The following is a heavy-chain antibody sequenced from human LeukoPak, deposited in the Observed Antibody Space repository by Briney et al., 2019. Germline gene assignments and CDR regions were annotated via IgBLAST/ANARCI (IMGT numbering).Heavy chain of an antibody. Sequence: SQTLSLTCTVSGGSISSGDYYWSWIRQPPGKGLEWIGYIYYSGSTYYNPSLKSRVTISVDTSKNQFSLKLSSVTAADTAVYYCGRESSGWFFDYWGQGTLVTVSS. D-gene: IGHD6-19*01. CDR3: GRESSGWFFDY. CDR1: GGSISSGDYY. CDR2: IYYSGST. V-gene: IGHV4-30-4*08. J-gene: IGHJ4*02.